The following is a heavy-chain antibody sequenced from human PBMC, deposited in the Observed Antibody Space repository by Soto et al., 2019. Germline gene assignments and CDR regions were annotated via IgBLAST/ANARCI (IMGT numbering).Heavy chain of an antibody. D-gene: IGHD3-3*01. CDR2: INPNSGGT. CDR3: ARAYDFWSGPYSPHYSGMDV. Sequence: ASVKVSCKASGYTFTGYYMHWVRQAPGQGLEWMGWINPNSGGTNYAQKFQGWVTMTRDTSISTAYMELSRLRSDDTAVYYCARAYDFWSGPYSPHYSGMDVWGQGTTVTVSS. J-gene: IGHJ6*02. V-gene: IGHV1-2*04. CDR1: GYTFTGYY.